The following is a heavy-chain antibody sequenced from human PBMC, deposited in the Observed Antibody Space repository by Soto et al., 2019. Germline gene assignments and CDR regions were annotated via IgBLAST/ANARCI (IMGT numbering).Heavy chain of an antibody. CDR2: IRSKANSYAT. V-gene: IGHV3-73*01. CDR3: TRRSSSHDY. CDR1: GFTFSGSA. Sequence: EVQLVESGGGLVQPGGSLKLSCAASGFTFSGSAMHWVCQASGKGLEWVGRIRSKANSYATAYAASVKGRFTISRDDSKNTAYLQMNSLKTEDTAVYYCTRRSSSHDYWGQGTLVTVSS. D-gene: IGHD6-13*01. J-gene: IGHJ4*02.